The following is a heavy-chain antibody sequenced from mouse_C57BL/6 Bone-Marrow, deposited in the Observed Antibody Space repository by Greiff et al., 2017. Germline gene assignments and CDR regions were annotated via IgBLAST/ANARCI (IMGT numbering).Heavy chain of an antibody. J-gene: IGHJ1*03. D-gene: IGHD2-5*01. V-gene: IGHV15-2*01. CDR3: ARGGYSNFLRGYFDV. CDR1: DSEVFPIAY. Sequence: QVQLQQSGSELRSPGSSVQLSCKDFDSEVFPIAYMSWVRQKPGHGFEWIGGILPSIGRTIYGEKFEDKATLDADTLSNTAYLELNRLTSEDSAIYYCARGGYSNFLRGYFDVWGTGTTVTVAS. CDR2: ILPSIGRT.